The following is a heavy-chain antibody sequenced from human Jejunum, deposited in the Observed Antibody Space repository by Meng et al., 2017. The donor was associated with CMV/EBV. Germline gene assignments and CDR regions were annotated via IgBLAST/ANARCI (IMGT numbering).Heavy chain of an antibody. J-gene: IGHJ5*02. V-gene: IGHV4-39*02. CDR1: GSSITTSSYQ. CDR2: ILNTGDT. D-gene: IGHD3-10*01. Sequence: LRLKESGPGLVKPSETLSLTCAVSGSSITTSSYQWGWIRQPPGKGLEWIASILNTGDTYYMSSLRSRLTISIDTSKNQISLMMTSVTDSDTALYFCARVRGNGFDPWGQGTLVTVSS. CDR3: ARVRGNGFDP.